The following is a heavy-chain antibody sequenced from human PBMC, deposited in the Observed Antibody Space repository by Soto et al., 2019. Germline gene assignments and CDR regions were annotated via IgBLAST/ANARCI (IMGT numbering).Heavy chain of an antibody. V-gene: IGHV4-31*03. D-gene: IGHD4-17*01. Sequence: PSEILSLTCTVSGGSISSGGYYWSWIRQHPGKGLEWIGYIYYSGSTYYNPSLKSRVTISVDTSKNQFSLKLSSVTAADTAVYYCARDYGDLLAAFDYWGQGTLVTVSS. CDR1: GGSISSGGYY. CDR3: ARDYGDLLAAFDY. CDR2: IYYSGST. J-gene: IGHJ4*02.